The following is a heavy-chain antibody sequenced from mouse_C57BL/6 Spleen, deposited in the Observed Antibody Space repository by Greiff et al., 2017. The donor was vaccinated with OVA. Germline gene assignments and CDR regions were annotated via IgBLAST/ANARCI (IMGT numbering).Heavy chain of an antibody. J-gene: IGHJ4*01. CDR3: ARRIDDYDEGAYYYAMDY. Sequence: QVQLQQPGAELVMPGASVKLSCKASGYTFTSYWMHWVKQRPGQGLEWIGEIDPSDSYTNYNQKFKGKSTLTVDKSSSTAYMQLSSLTSEDSAVYYCARRIDDYDEGAYYYAMDYWGQGTSVTVSS. V-gene: IGHV1-69*01. CDR1: GYTFTSYW. CDR2: IDPSDSYT. D-gene: IGHD2-4*01.